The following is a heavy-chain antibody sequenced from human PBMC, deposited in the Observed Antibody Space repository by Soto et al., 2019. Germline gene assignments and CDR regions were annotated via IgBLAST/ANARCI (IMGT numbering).Heavy chain of an antibody. CDR3: AKVPDYDPYYYYYMDV. V-gene: IGHV3-23*01. Sequence: GGSLRLSCAASGFTFSSYAMSWVRQAPGKGLEWVSAISGSGGSTYYADSVKGRFTISRDNSKNTLYLQMNSLRAEDTAVYYCAKVPDYDPYYYYYMDVWGKGTTVTVSS. J-gene: IGHJ6*03. D-gene: IGHD4-17*01. CDR2: ISGSGGST. CDR1: GFTFSSYA.